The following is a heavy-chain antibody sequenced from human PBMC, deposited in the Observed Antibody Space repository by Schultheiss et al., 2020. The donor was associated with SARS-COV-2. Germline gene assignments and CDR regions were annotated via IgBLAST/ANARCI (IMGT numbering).Heavy chain of an antibody. CDR2: IKQDGSEK. CDR3: ATAPDTAMVTVDAFDI. J-gene: IGHJ3*02. Sequence: GESLKISCAASGFTFSSYWMSWVRQAPGKGLEWVANIKQDGSEKYYVDSVKGRFTISRDNAKNSLYLQMNSLRAEDTAVYYCATAPDTAMVTVDAFDIWGQGTMVTVSS. V-gene: IGHV3-7*03. CDR1: GFTFSSYW. D-gene: IGHD5-18*01.